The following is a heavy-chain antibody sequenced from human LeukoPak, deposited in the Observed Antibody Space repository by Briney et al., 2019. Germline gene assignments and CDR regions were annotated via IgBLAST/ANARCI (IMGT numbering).Heavy chain of an antibody. CDR3: ARHKWSSGWYHFDY. Sequence: PSETLSLTCTVSGDSISRYYWSWIRQPAGKGLEWIGRVYTSYSINYNPSLKSRVTISVDTSKNQFSLKLSSVTAADTAVYYCARHKWSSGWYHFDYWGQGTLVTVSS. CDR1: GDSISRYY. CDR2: VYTSYSI. V-gene: IGHV4-4*07. J-gene: IGHJ4*02. D-gene: IGHD6-19*01.